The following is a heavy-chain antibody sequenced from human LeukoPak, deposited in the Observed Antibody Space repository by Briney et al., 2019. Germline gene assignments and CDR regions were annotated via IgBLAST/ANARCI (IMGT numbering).Heavy chain of an antibody. CDR1: GGSISSSSYH. D-gene: IGHD6-13*01. CDR3: ARLGLYSSSWNYFDY. Sequence: SETLSLTCTVSGGSISSSSYHWSWIRQPPGKGLEWIGEINHSGSTNYNPSLKSRVTISVDTSKNQFSLKLSSVTAADTAVYYCARLGLYSSSWNYFDYWGQGTLVTVSS. V-gene: IGHV4-39*07. J-gene: IGHJ4*02. CDR2: INHSGST.